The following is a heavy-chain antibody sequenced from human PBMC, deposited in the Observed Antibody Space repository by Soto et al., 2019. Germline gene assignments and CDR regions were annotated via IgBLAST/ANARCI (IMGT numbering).Heavy chain of an antibody. CDR3: AREAYCSSTSCYTGGPGY. V-gene: IGHV1-2*02. Sequence: VASVKVSCKASGYTFTGYYMHWVRQAPGQGLEWMGWINPNSGGTNYAQKFQGRVTMTRDTSISTAYMELSRLRSDDTAVYYCAREAYCSSTSCYTGGPGYWGQGTLVTVSS. CDR2: INPNSGGT. J-gene: IGHJ4*02. CDR1: GYTFTGYY. D-gene: IGHD2-2*02.